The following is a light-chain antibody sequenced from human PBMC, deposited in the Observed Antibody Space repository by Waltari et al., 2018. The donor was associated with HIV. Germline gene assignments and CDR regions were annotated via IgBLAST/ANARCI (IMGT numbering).Light chain of an antibody. CDR2: DVS. CDR3: SLYGSSITI. V-gene: IGLV2-14*03. Sequence: QSALTQPASVAAAPEQAITISCTGTSIDIGTYAYVTWYQQHPGNAPKPIIYDVSNRPSGLFSRSSGSKSGSTASLTISGLHAEDEADYFCSLYGSSITIFGGGTKLTVL. J-gene: IGLJ2*01. CDR1: SIDIGTYAY.